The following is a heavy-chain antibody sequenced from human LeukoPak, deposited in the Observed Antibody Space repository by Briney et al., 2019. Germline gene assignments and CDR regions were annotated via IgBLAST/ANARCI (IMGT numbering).Heavy chain of an antibody. J-gene: IGHJ1*01. CDR1: GFTFDDYA. D-gene: IGHD6-19*01. CDR3: ARAYKDRSLAGKKEFFQH. CDR2: ISWNSGTI. V-gene: IGHV3-9*01. Sequence: GGSLRLSCAASGFTFDDYAMNWVRQVPGKGLEWISLISWNSGTIGYADSVKGRFTISRDNANNFLYLQMNSLRAEDTALYYCARAYKDRSLAGKKEFFQHWGQGTLVTVSS.